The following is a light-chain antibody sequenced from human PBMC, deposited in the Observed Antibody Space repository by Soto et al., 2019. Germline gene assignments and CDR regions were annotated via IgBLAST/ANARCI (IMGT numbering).Light chain of an antibody. J-gene: IGKJ3*01. CDR1: QSVSTY. CDR3: QHRGYLEGFT. Sequence: EIVLTQSPATLSLSPGERATLSCRASQSVSTYLAWYQQKPGQAPRLLIYDASNRATGIPARFSGSGSGTDFTLTSSSLEPEDFAVYDCQHRGYLEGFTFRPGTKVDIK. V-gene: IGKV3-11*01. CDR2: DAS.